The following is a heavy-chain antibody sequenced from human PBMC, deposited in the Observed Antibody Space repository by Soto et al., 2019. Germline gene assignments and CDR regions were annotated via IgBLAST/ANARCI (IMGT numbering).Heavy chain of an antibody. J-gene: IGHJ4*02. Sequence: SGTLSLTLAFYRGSFCGYYWSWIRQPPGKGLEWIGEIYQGLIVVYNPSLESRVTISGDSSKNQFSLKLSSVTAADTAVYYCARDIGSYAYGEGYWGQGIQVPVSS. CDR1: RGSFCGYY. V-gene: IGHV4-34*01. CDR3: ARDIGSYAYGEGY. D-gene: IGHD2-15*01. CDR2: IYQGLIV.